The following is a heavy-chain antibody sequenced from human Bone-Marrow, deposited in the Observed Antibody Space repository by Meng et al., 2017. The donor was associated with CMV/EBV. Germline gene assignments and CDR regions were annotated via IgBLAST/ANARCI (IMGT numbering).Heavy chain of an antibody. CDR2: VSSRGTIT. D-gene: IGHD2-8*01. V-gene: IGHV3-48*04. CDR1: GFTFHDYA. Sequence: GGSLRLSCVVSGFTFHDYAMHWVRQAPGKGLEWVSYVSSRGTITHNAESVKGRFTISRDNAHNSVYLQMNSLRVEDTAVYYCATERTPASHGLDIWGQGTMVTVSS. CDR3: ATERTPASHGLDI. J-gene: IGHJ3*02.